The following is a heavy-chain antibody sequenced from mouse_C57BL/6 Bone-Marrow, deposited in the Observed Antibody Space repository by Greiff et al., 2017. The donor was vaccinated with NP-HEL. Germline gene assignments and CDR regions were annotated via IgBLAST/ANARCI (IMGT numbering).Heavy chain of an antibody. J-gene: IGHJ4*01. Sequence: EVQGVESGGGLVQPGGSLSLSCAASGFTFTDYYMSWVRQPPGKALEWLGFIRNKANGYTTEYSASVKGRFTISRDNSQSILYLQMNALRAEDSATYYCARSLNSAYYSNYGGMDYWSQGTSVTVSS. CDR3: ARSLNSAYYSNYGGMDY. CDR2: IRNKANGYTT. D-gene: IGHD2-5*01. CDR1: GFTFTDYY. V-gene: IGHV7-3*01.